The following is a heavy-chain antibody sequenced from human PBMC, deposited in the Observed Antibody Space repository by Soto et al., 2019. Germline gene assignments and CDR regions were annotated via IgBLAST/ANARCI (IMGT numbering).Heavy chain of an antibody. D-gene: IGHD2-8*01. CDR1: GGTFSSYA. J-gene: IGHJ4*02. CDR3: ARVLYCTNGVCPPVPYFDY. Sequence: VASVKVSCKASGGTFSSYAISWVRQAPGQGLEWMGGIIPIFGTANYAQKFQGGVTITADKSTSTAYMELSSLRSEDTAVYYCARVLYCTNGVCPPVPYFDYWGQGTLVTV. V-gene: IGHV1-69*06. CDR2: IIPIFGTA.